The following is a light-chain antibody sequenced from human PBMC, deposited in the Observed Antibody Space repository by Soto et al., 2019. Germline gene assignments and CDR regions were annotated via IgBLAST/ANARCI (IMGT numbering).Light chain of an antibody. J-gene: IGLJ3*02. CDR2: EVS. CDR3: RSYTSSSTLV. V-gene: IGLV2-14*01. Sequence: QSVLTQPASVSGSPGQSITISCTGTSSDVGGYNYVSWYQQHPGKAPNLMIYEVSNRPSGAANRFSGSKSGNTASLTISGLPAEDEADYYCRSYTSSSTLVFGGGTKLTVL. CDR1: SSDVGGYNY.